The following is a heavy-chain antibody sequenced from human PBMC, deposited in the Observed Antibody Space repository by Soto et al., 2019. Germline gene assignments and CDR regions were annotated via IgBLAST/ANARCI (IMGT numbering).Heavy chain of an antibody. Sequence: QLVESGGGLVKPGGSLRLSCAASGFTFSTYSMNWVRQAPGRGLEWVSSISSTSRYIYYADSVRGRFTISRDNAKNSLYPQMNSPGAEDTAVYFCATPPPGPERKPENYWGQGTLVTVSA. CDR3: ATPPPGPERKPENY. V-gene: IGHV3-21*01. CDR2: ISSTSRYI. J-gene: IGHJ4*02. CDR1: GFTFSTYS.